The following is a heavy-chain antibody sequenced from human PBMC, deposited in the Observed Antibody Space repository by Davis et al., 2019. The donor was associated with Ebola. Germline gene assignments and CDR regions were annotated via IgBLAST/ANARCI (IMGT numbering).Heavy chain of an antibody. D-gene: IGHD1-26*01. V-gene: IGHV3-23*01. CDR2: ISDGSRNT. CDR1: GFTFSSYT. CDR3: ARYSPSLYGRLDP. J-gene: IGHJ5*02. Sequence: PGGSLRLSCAASGFTFSSYTMNWVRQAPGKGLEWVSTISDGSRNTHYADSVKGRFTISRDNSKNTLTLQMNSLRVEDTAVYFCARYSPSLYGRLDPWGQGTLVTVSS.